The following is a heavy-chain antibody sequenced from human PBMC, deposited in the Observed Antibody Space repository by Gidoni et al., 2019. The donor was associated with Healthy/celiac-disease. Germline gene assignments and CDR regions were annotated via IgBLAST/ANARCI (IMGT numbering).Heavy chain of an antibody. V-gene: IGHV4-59*01. J-gene: IGHJ5*02. CDR1: GGSISSYY. CDR3: ARGGYCSSTSCPPRQNWFDP. D-gene: IGHD2-2*01. Sequence: QVQLQESGPGLVKPSETLSLTCNVSGGSISSYYWSWIRQPPGKGLEWIGYIYYRGSTNYNPALKSRVTISVDTSKNQFSLKLSSVTAADTAVYYCARGGYCSSTSCPPRQNWFDPWGQGTLVTVSS. CDR2: IYYRGST.